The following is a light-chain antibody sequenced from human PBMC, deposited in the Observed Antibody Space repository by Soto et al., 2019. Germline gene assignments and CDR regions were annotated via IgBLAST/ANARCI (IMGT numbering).Light chain of an antibody. CDR3: QTWGTGIRV. J-gene: IGLJ3*02. Sequence: QAVVTQSPSVSASLGASVKVTCTLSSGHSSYAIAWHQQQPEKGPRYLMTVNSDGSHTKGDGIPDRFSGSSSGAERYLTISSLQSEDEADYYCQTWGTGIRVFGGGTKVTVL. CDR2: VNSDGSH. CDR1: SGHSSYA. V-gene: IGLV4-69*01.